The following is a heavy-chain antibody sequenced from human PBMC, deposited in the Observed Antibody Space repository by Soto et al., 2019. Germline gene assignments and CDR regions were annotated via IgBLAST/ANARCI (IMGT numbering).Heavy chain of an antibody. CDR3: ARAPPPRVAAADFAY. D-gene: IGHD2-15*01. Sequence: QVLLVQSESEMKKPGASVRVSCKSSGYTFTAFYIHWVRQAPGQGLEWMGWINPNSGSTKYAPMFQGRVTMTRDTSINTAYLEVTSLRSDDSAIYFCARAPPPRVAAADFAYWGQGILLTVSS. CDR2: INPNSGST. V-gene: IGHV1-2*02. CDR1: GYTFTAFY. J-gene: IGHJ4*02.